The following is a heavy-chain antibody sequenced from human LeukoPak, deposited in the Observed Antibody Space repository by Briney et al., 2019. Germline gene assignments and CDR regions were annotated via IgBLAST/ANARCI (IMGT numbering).Heavy chain of an antibody. J-gene: IGHJ4*02. D-gene: IGHD3-10*01. CDR3: ARDRATITMVRGVYPSGY. Sequence: ASVKVSCKASGYTFTGYYMHWVRQAPGQGLEWMGRINPNSGGTNYAQKFQGRVTMTGDTSISTAYMELSRLRSDDTAVYYCARDRATITMVRGVYPSGYWGQGTLVTVSS. CDR1: GYTFTGYY. V-gene: IGHV1-2*06. CDR2: INPNSGGT.